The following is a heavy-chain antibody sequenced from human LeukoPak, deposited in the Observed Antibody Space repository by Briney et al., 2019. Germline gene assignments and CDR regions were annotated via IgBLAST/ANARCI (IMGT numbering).Heavy chain of an antibody. D-gene: IGHD6-13*01. Sequence: ASVKVSCKASGYTFTGYYMHWVRQAPGQGLEWMGWISAYNGNTNYAQKLQGRVTMTTDTSTSTAYMELRSLRSDDTAVYYCARGVAAAGTYFDYWGQGTLVTVSS. CDR3: ARGVAAAGTYFDY. V-gene: IGHV1-18*04. CDR2: ISAYNGNT. J-gene: IGHJ4*02. CDR1: GYTFTGYY.